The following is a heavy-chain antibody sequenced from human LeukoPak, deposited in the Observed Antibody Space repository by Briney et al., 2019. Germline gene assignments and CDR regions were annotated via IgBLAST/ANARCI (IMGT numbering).Heavy chain of an antibody. CDR1: GFTFSDHC. CDR3: ARDVEDDYRQNYYGYYGMDV. D-gene: IGHD4-4*01. V-gene: IGHV3-11*04. Sequence: GGSLRLSCAVSGFTFSDHCMVWIRQTPGRGLEFIARISCSGSAAYYANSVKGLFTISRDNAKYSLYLQMNSLRDEDTAVYYGARDVEDDYRQNYYGYYGMDVWGQGTTVTVSS. CDR2: ISCSGSAA. J-gene: IGHJ6*02.